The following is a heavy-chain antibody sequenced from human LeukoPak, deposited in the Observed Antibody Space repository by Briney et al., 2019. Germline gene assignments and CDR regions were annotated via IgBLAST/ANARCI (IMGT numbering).Heavy chain of an antibody. CDR3: ARDSLRTPYYFDY. Sequence: EASVKVSCKASGGTFSSYAISWVRQAPGQGLEWMGRIIPILGIANYAQKFQGRVTITADKSTSTAYMELSSLRSEDTAVYYCARDSLRTPYYFDYWGQGTLVTVSS. CDR1: GGTFSSYA. V-gene: IGHV1-69*04. D-gene: IGHD2-21*02. J-gene: IGHJ4*02. CDR2: IIPILGIA.